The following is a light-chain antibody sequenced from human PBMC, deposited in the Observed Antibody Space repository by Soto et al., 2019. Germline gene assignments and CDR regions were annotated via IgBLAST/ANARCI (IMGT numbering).Light chain of an antibody. CDR2: EVS. V-gene: IGLV2-8*01. Sequence: QSALTQPPSSSGSPVQSVTISCTGTSSDVGSYNYVSWYQQYPGKAPKLMIYEVSKRPSGVPDRFSGSKSGNTASLTVSGLQAEDEADYYCSSYAGSNLVIFGGGTKLTVL. CDR3: SSYAGSNLVI. CDR1: SSDVGSYNY. J-gene: IGLJ2*01.